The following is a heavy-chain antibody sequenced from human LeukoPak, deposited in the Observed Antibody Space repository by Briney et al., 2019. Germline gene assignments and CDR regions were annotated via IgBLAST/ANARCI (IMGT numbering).Heavy chain of an antibody. CDR2: ISYDGSNE. CDR1: GFTFSTYG. D-gene: IGHD4-17*01. Sequence: SGGSLRLSCAASGFTFSTYGMHWVRQAPGKGLEWVAVISYDGSNEYYADSVKGRFTISRDNSKNTLYLQMNSLRAEDTAVYYCAKEAHGDYVYYFDYWGQGTLVTVSS. J-gene: IGHJ4*02. V-gene: IGHV3-30*18. CDR3: AKEAHGDYVYYFDY.